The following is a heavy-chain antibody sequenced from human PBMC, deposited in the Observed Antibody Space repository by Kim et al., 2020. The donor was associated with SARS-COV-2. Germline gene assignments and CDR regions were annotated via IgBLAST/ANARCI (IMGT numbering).Heavy chain of an antibody. Sequence: NYAQKFQGRVTITADKSTSTAYMELSSLRSEDTAVYYCARDTPSTIFGVDWGQGTLVTVSS. J-gene: IGHJ4*02. D-gene: IGHD3-3*01. V-gene: IGHV1-69*04. CDR3: ARDTPSTIFGVD.